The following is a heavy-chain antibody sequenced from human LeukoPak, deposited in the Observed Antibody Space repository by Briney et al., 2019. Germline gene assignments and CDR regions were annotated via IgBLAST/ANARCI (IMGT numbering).Heavy chain of an antibody. V-gene: IGHV3-11*06. CDR1: GFTFSDYY. D-gene: IGHD3-22*01. CDR3: AGDQRDYYDSSGNGYFQH. J-gene: IGHJ1*01. Sequence: GGSLRLSCAASGFTFSDYYMSWIRQAPGKGLEWVSCISSSSSYTNYADSVKGRFTISRDNAKNSLYLQMNSLRAEDTAVYYCAGDQRDYYDSSGNGYFQHWGQGTLVTVSS. CDR2: ISSSSSYT.